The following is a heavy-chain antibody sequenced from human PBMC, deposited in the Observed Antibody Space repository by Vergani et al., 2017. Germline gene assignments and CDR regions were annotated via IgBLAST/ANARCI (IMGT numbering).Heavy chain of an antibody. CDR1: GFSLSTSGMC. V-gene: IGHV2-70*15. J-gene: IGHJ4*02. D-gene: IGHD5-18*01. CDR2: IDWVDDK. Sequence: QVTLRESGPALVKPTQTLTLTCTFSGFSLSTSGMCVSWIRQPPGKALEWLARIDWVDDKYYSTSLKTRITISKDTSKNQVVLTMTNMDPVDTATYYCARTGYSYSKAFDYWGQGTLVTVSS. CDR3: ARTGYSYSKAFDY.